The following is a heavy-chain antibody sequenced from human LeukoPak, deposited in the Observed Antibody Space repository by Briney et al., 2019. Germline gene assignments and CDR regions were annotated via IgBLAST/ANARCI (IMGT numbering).Heavy chain of an antibody. CDR1: GATLNIGHA. Sequence: SVKVSCKAFGATLNIGHAFIWARQAPGQGLQWMGRIIPFLGEVNYAQNFQGRVSFTADKSTATMYMELKSLRLDDTAIYYCSPCGHAYDWFGPWGQGTLVTVSS. CDR3: SPCGHAYDWFGP. J-gene: IGHJ5*02. D-gene: IGHD5-12*01. CDR2: IIPFLGEV. V-gene: IGHV1-69*04.